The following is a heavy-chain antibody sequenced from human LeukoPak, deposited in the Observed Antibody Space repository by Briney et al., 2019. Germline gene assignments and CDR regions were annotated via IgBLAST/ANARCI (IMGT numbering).Heavy chain of an antibody. Sequence: SQTLSLTCIVSGGSISSGSYYWSWIRQHPGKGLEWIGYIHYSGSTYYNPSLKSRVTISIDTSKSHFSLKLSSVTAADTAVYYCARARRDGYNYIDHWGQGTLVTVSS. CDR2: IHYSGST. D-gene: IGHD5-24*01. CDR3: ARARRDGYNYIDH. CDR1: GGSISSGSYY. J-gene: IGHJ4*02. V-gene: IGHV4-31*03.